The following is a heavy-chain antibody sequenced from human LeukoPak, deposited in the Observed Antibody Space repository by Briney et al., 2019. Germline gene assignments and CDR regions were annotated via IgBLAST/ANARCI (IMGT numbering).Heavy chain of an antibody. CDR3: VRGYSFGPYGMDV. D-gene: IGHD2-15*01. Sequence: GGPLRLSCSASGFPFSSYAMHWVRQAPGKGLEYVSAISDSGGSTYYADSVKGRFTISRDNSKNTLYLQMSSLRDEDTAVYFCVRGYSFGPYGMDVWGQGTPVTVSS. CDR1: GFPFSSYA. V-gene: IGHV3-64D*09. CDR2: ISDSGGST. J-gene: IGHJ6*02.